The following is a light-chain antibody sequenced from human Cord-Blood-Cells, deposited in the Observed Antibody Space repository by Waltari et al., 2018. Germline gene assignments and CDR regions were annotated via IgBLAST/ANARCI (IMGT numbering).Light chain of an antibody. V-gene: IGKV3-15*01. CDR1: QSVSSN. J-gene: IGKJ3*01. CDR2: GAT. CDR3: QQYNNWPT. Sequence: EIVMPQSPAPLSVSAGERATLSCRARQSVSSNLAWYQQKPGQAPRLLIYGATTRATVIPARFSGSGSRTEFTLTISSLQSEDFAFYCCQQYNNWPTFGPGTKVDIK.